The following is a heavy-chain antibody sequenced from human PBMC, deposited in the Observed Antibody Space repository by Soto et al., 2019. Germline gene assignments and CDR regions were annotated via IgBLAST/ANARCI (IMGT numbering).Heavy chain of an antibody. CDR1: GFTFTSYS. D-gene: IGHD2-2*02. V-gene: IGHV3-7*03. J-gene: IGHJ4*02. CDR3: ARDLPGYCTTTDCYSYFDY. CDR2: IQQDGSEK. Sequence: PEGSLRLSCAVSGFTFTSYSMSWVRQAPGEGLEWVANIQQDGSEKYYVDSVKGRFTISRDNAKNSLYLQMNSLRAEDTAVYYCARDLPGYCTTTDCYSYFDYWGQGTMVTVSS.